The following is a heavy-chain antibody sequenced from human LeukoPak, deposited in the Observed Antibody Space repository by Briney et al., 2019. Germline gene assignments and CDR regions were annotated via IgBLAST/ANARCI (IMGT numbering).Heavy chain of an antibody. Sequence: ASVKVSCKASGYTFTSYGISWVRQAPGQGLEWMGWISAYNGNTNYAQKLQGRVTMTTDTSTSTAYMELRSLRSDDTAVYYCVRRTGYQSSDWFDPWGQGTLVTVSS. CDR2: ISAYNGNT. CDR3: VRRTGYQSSDWFDP. V-gene: IGHV1-18*01. D-gene: IGHD3/OR15-3a*01. CDR1: GYTFTSYG. J-gene: IGHJ5*02.